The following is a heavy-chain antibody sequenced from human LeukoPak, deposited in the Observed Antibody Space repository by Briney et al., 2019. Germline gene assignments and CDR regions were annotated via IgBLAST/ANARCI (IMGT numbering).Heavy chain of an antibody. CDR1: GFTFSSYG. Sequence: GGSLRLSCAASGFTFSSYGMSWVRQAPGKGLEWVSTISASGGSTYYAASVKGRFTISRDNSKNTLYLQMNSLRVEDTAVYYCAKGTERYSKNFDYWGQGILVSVSS. V-gene: IGHV3-23*01. CDR2: ISASGGST. D-gene: IGHD3-9*01. CDR3: AKGTERYSKNFDY. J-gene: IGHJ4*02.